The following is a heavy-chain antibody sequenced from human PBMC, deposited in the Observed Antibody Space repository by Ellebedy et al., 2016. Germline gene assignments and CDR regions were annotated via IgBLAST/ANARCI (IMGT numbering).Heavy chain of an antibody. V-gene: IGHV4-31*03. CDR1: GGYIRSGGYY. D-gene: IGHD3-9*01. CDR3: ARVGAEEYHILRNYVVGFDP. J-gene: IGHJ5*02. Sequence: SETLSLTCNVSGGYIRSGGYYWSWVRQHPGKGLEWIGSIYYTGTTYFNPSLKSRVIMSVDTSKNDLSLKLSSVSAADTAVYYCARVGAEEYHILRNYVVGFDPWGQGTLVTVSS. CDR2: IYYTGTT.